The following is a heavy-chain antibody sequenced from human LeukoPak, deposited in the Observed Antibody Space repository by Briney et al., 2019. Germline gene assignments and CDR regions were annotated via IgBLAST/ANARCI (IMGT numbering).Heavy chain of an antibody. D-gene: IGHD2-15*01. CDR2: IYYSGST. CDR1: GGSISSYY. Sequence: SETLSLTCTVSGGSISSYYWSWIRQPPGKGLEWVGYIYYSGSTNYNPSLKSRVTISVDTSKNQFSLKLSSVTAADGAVYYCARSYCSGGSCANDAFDIWGQGTMVIVSS. CDR3: ARSYCSGGSCANDAFDI. J-gene: IGHJ3*02. V-gene: IGHV4-59*01.